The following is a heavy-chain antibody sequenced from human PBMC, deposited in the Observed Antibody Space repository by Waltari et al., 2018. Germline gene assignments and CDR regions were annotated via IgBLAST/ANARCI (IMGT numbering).Heavy chain of an antibody. CDR2: INHSGST. CDR1: GGSFSGYY. J-gene: IGHJ2*01. CDR3: ARRRSYWYFDL. V-gene: IGHV4-34*01. Sequence: QVQLQQWGAGLLKPSETLSLTCAAYGGSFSGYYWSWIRQPPGKGLGWIGEINHSGSTNYTPYRRSRVTISVDTSKNQFSLKLSSVTAADTAVYYCARRRSYWYFDLWGRGTLVTVSS.